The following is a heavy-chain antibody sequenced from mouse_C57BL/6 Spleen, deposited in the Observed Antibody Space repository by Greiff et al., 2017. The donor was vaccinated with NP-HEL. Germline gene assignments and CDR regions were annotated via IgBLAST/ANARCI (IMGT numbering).Heavy chain of an antibody. Sequence: DVHLVESGGGLVKPGGSLKLSCAASGFTFSDYGMHWVRQAPEKGLEWVAYISSGSSTIYYADTVKGRFTISRDNAKNTLFLQMTSLRSEDTAMYYCARYYGNYRAWFAYWGQGTLVTVSA. D-gene: IGHD2-1*01. V-gene: IGHV5-17*01. CDR3: ARYYGNYRAWFAY. J-gene: IGHJ3*01. CDR1: GFTFSDYG. CDR2: ISSGSSTI.